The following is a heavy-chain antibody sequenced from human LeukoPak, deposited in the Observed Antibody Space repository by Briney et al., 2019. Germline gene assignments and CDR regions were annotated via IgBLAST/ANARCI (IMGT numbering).Heavy chain of an antibody. CDR3: ATDGARFDT. J-gene: IGHJ5*02. CDR2: INIGGTNT. V-gene: IGHV3-11*01. Sequence: GGSLRLSCAASGFTFNDYYMSWIRQAPGKGLEWLSYINIGGTNTEYADSVKGRFTISRENAKKSLYLEMNNLRAEDTAVYYCATDGARFDTWGQGVLVTVSS. CDR1: GFTFNDYY.